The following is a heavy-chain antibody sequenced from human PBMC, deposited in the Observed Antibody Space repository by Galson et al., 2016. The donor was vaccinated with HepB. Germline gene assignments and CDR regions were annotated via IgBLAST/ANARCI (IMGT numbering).Heavy chain of an antibody. V-gene: IGHV3-7*01. D-gene: IGHD3-10*01. CDR1: GFTFSRYW. J-gene: IGHJ4*02. CDR2: IKQDGSKK. Sequence: SLRLSCAASGFTFSRYWMSWVRQAPGKGLEWVANIKQDGSKKYYVDSVKGRFTISRDNANNSVFLQMNSLRAEDMAIYYRARDRGGDIIRGFDYWGRGTLVTVSS. CDR3: ARDRGGDIIRGFDY.